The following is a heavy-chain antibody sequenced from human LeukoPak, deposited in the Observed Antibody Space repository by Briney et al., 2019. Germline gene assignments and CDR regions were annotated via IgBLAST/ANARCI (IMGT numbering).Heavy chain of an antibody. D-gene: IGHD3-16*01. J-gene: IGHJ4*02. V-gene: IGHV3-21*01. CDR1: GFTFSSYS. CDR3: ARDPGSWGSYFDY. CDR2: ISSSSSYT. Sequence: PGGSLRLSCAASGFTFSSYSMNWVRQAPGKGLEWVSSISSSSSYTYYADSVKGRFTISRDNAKNSLYLQMNSLRAEDTAVYYCARDPGSWGSYFDYWGQGTLVTVSS.